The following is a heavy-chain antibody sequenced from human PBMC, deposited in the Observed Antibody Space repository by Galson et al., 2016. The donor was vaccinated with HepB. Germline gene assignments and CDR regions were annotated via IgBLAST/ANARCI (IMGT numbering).Heavy chain of an antibody. J-gene: IGHJ5*02. CDR3: ARDRDCSSSSCLVNWFDP. CDR2: LSYDGHSK. V-gene: IGHV3-30*04. CDR1: GFTFSSYA. Sequence: LRLSCAASGFTFSSYAMHWARQAPGRGLEWVALLSYDGHSKYYADSVKGRFTISRDISKNTLYLQMNSLRPEDTAVYFCARDRDCSSSSCLVNWFDPWGQGTLVTVSS. D-gene: IGHD2-2*01.